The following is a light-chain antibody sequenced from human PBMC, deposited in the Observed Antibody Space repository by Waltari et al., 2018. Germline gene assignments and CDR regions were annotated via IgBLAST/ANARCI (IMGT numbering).Light chain of an antibody. V-gene: IGKV3-20*01. CDR1: QSGARA. J-gene: IGKJ1*01. CDR2: NTY. CDR3: QNYVRLPAT. Sequence: EIVLTQSPGTLSLSPGERATLPCRASQSGARALAWYQQKPGQPPRLLIYNTYTRATGVPDRFSGGGSGTDFSLTISRLEPEDFAVYYCQNYVRLPATFGQGTKVEIK.